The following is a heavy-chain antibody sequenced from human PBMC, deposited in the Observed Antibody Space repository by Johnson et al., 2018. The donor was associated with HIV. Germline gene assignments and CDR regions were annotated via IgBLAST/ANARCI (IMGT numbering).Heavy chain of an antibody. V-gene: IGHV3-15*01. CDR1: GFTFSHAW. CDR2: IKSKTDGGTT. Sequence: VQLVESGGGLVKPGGSLRLSCAASGFTFSHAWMSWVRQAPGKGLSWVGRIKSKTDGGTTDYAAPVKGRFTISRDDSKNTLYLQMNSLKTEDTAVYYCTTVVSSAAARPRYAFDIWGDGTMVTVSS. J-gene: IGHJ3*02. CDR3: TTVVSSAAARPRYAFDI. D-gene: IGHD6-13*01.